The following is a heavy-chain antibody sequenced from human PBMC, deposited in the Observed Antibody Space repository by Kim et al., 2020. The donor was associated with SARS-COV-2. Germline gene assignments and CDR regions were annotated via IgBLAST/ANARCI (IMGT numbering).Heavy chain of an antibody. J-gene: IGHJ4*02. D-gene: IGHD3-16*01. CDR3: ARGAVSSAGGDF. V-gene: IGHV4-31*02. CDR2: T. Sequence: TYSNASLKSRVTISVDTSKNQFSLRLASVTAADTAVYYCARGAVSSAGGDFWGQGARVTVSS.